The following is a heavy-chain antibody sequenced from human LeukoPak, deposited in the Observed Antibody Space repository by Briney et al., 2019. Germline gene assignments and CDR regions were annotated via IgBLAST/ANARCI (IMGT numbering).Heavy chain of an antibody. J-gene: IGHJ4*02. V-gene: IGHV3-23*01. D-gene: IGHD3-10*01. CDR2: IGGSGGSA. Sequence: GGSLRLSCEASGITFITSAMSWVRQAPGQGLEWVSAIGGSGGSAYYADSVKGRFTISRDNSKNTLHLQMTSLRVEDTAVYYCAKLLRGTVVPYYDYWGQGTLVTVSS. CDR3: AKLLRGTVVPYYDY. CDR1: GITFITSA.